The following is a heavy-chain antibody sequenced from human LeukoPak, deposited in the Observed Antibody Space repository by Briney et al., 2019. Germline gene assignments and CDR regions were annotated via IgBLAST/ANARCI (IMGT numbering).Heavy chain of an antibody. CDR2: ISAYNGNT. CDR1: GGTFSSYA. J-gene: IGHJ6*02. CDR3: AREGRSITMVRGVIDYYYYGMDV. Sequence: GASVKVSCKASGGTFSSYAISWVRQAPGQGLEWMGWISAYNGNTNYAQKLQGRVTMTTDTPTSTAYMELRSLRSDDTAVYYCAREGRSITMVRGVIDYYYYGMDVWGQGTTVTVSS. D-gene: IGHD3-10*01. V-gene: IGHV1-18*01.